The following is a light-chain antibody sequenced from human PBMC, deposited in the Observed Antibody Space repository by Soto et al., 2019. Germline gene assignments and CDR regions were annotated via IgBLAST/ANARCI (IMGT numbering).Light chain of an antibody. V-gene: IGKV3-15*01. CDR3: QQYGNSLYT. J-gene: IGKJ2*01. Sequence: EIMMTQSPATLSVSPGARATLSCRASQSIGSNLAWYQQKPGQAPRLLIYGASTRATGTPARFSGSESGTEFTLTISSLQSEDFAVYYCQQYGNSLYTFGQGTKVDIK. CDR2: GAS. CDR1: QSIGSN.